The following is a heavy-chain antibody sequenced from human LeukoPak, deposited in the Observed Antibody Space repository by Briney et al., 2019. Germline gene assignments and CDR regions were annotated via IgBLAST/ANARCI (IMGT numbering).Heavy chain of an antibody. CDR3: ARGLTEFWRHYPSRMDA. CDR2: IYYSGST. CDR1: GGSISTYY. J-gene: IGHJ6*02. V-gene: IGHV4-59*01. D-gene: IGHD3-3*01. Sequence: PSETLSLTCTVSGGSISTYYWLWIRQAPGKGLEWIGYIYYSGSTNYNPSLNSRVTISVDTSKNQFSLRLSSVTAADTAMYYCARGLTEFWRHYPSRMDAWGQGTTVTVSS.